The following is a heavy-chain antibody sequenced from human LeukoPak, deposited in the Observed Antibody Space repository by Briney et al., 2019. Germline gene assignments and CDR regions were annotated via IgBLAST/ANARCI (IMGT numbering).Heavy chain of an antibody. J-gene: IGHJ5*02. CDR2: IYPGDSDT. CDR1: GYTFSHYW. D-gene: IGHD1-26*01. Sequence: GESRKISCKGSGYTFSHYWIGWVRQMPGKGLEWMGIIYPGDSDTRYSPSFQGQVTISADKSISTAYLQWSSLKASDTAMYYCARHIWGATTVWFDPWGQGTLVTVSS. CDR3: ARHIWGATTVWFDP. V-gene: IGHV5-51*01.